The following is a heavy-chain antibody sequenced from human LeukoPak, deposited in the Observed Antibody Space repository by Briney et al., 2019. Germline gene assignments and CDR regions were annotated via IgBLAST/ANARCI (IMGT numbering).Heavy chain of an antibody. CDR2: ISHSGST. CDR1: GGSFSGYY. D-gene: IGHD3-10*01. CDR3: AREGTMVRGVLDY. Sequence: PSETLSLTCAVYGGSFSGYYWSWIRQPPGKGLEWIGEISHSGSTNYNPSLKSRVTISVDTSKNQFSLKLSSVTAADTAVYYCAREGTMVRGVLDYWGQGTLVTVSS. J-gene: IGHJ4*02. V-gene: IGHV4-34*01.